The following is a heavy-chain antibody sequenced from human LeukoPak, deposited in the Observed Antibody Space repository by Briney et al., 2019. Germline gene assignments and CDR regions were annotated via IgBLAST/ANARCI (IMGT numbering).Heavy chain of an antibody. CDR2: ISGSGGST. V-gene: IGHV3-23*01. J-gene: IGHJ4*02. D-gene: IGHD6-19*01. Sequence: GGSLRLSCAASGFTFSSYAMSWVRQAPGKGLEWVSAISGSGGSTYYADSVKGRFTISRDNSKNTLYLQMNSLRAEDTAVYYCAKDRYPGIAVAVGDYWGQGTLVTVSS. CDR1: GFTFSSYA. CDR3: AKDRYPGIAVAVGDY.